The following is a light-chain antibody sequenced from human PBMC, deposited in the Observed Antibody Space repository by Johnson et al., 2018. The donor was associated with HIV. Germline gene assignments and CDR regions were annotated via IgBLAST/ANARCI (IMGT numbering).Light chain of an antibody. CDR1: SSNIGNNY. Sequence: QSVLTQPPSVSAAPGQKVTISCSGSSSNIGNNYVSWYQQLPGTAPKLLIDDNNKRASGIPARFSGFKSGMSANLGNTRLQTGDEADYYCGTWDSRLYVFGSGTKVTVL. CDR2: DNN. CDR3: GTWDSRLYV. J-gene: IGLJ1*01. V-gene: IGLV1-51*01.